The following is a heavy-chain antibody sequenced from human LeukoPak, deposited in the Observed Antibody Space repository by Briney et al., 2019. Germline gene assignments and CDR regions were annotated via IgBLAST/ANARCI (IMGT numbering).Heavy chain of an antibody. CDR1: GYTFANYW. J-gene: IGHJ4*02. D-gene: IGHD2/OR15-2a*01. V-gene: IGHV5-51*01. CDR3: ARAGYSNRWDGVDY. Sequence: GESLKISCKGSGYTFANYWIGWVRQMPGKGLEFMGIIYPGDSDTRYSPSFQGQVTISVDKSINTAYLQWSSLKASDSAMYYCARAGYSNRWDGVDYWGQGTLVTVSS. CDR2: IYPGDSDT.